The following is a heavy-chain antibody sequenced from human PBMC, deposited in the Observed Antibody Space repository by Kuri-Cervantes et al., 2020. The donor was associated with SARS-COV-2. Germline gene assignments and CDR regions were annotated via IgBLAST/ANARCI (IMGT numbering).Heavy chain of an antibody. V-gene: IGHV1-69*06. J-gene: IGHJ6*02. CDR2: IIPIFGTA. Sequence: SVKVSCKASGGTFSSYAISWVRQAPGQGLEWMGGIIPIFGTANYAQKFQGRVTITADKSASTAYMELNSLRAEDTAVYYCARDPGGDLLLQYYYGMDVWGQGTTVTVSS. CDR3: ARDPGGDLLLQYYYGMDV. D-gene: IGHD2-15*01. CDR1: GGTFSSYA.